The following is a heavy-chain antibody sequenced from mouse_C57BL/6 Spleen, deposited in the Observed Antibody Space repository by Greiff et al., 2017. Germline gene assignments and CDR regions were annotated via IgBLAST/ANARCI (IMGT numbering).Heavy chain of an antibody. CDR2: IYPGDGDT. D-gene: IGHD2-2*01. J-gene: IGHJ2*01. Sequence: VKLQQSGAELVKPGASVKISCKASGYAFSSYWMNWVKQRPGKGLEWIGQIYPGDGDTNYNGKFKGKATLTADKSSSTAYMQLSSLTSADSAVYFCAREGGYGYGDYWGQGTTLTVSS. V-gene: IGHV1-80*01. CDR3: AREGGYGYGDY. CDR1: GYAFSSYW.